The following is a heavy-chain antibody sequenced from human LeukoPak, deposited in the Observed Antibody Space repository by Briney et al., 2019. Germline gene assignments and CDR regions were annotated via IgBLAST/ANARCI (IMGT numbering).Heavy chain of an antibody. V-gene: IGHV4-39*01. J-gene: IGHJ4*02. D-gene: IGHD4-23*01. Sequence: PSETLSLTCTVSGGPISSSSYYWGWIRQPPGKGLEWIGSIYYSGSTYYNPSLKSRVTTSVDTSKNQFSLKLSSVTAADTAVYYCANSANYGGNSGYFDCWGQGTLVTVSS. CDR3: ANSANYGGNSGYFDC. CDR2: IYYSGST. CDR1: GGPISSSSYY.